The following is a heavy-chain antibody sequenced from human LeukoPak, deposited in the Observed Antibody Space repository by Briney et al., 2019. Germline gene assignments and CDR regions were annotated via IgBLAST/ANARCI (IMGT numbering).Heavy chain of an antibody. CDR2: ITSDRNTI. V-gene: IGHV3-48*01. D-gene: IGHD3-3*01. Sequence: PGGSLRLSCAASGFDFSVYSMNWVRQAPEKGLEWISYITSDRNTIYYADSVRGRFTISRDNAKKSVYLELSNLRADDTAMYYCAGSTEWFADYWGQGTLVTVSS. CDR3: AGSTEWFADY. J-gene: IGHJ4*02. CDR1: GFDFSVYS.